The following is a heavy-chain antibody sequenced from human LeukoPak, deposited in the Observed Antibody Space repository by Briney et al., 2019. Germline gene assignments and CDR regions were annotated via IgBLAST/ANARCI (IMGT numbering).Heavy chain of an antibody. V-gene: IGHV3-74*01. CDR2: ISPTGSTT. Sequence: GGSLRLSCAASGFTFSSYWMHWVRQAPGKGLVWVSRISPTGSTTSYADSVKGRFTVSRDNAKNTLYLQVNNLRAEDTAVYYCARGPNSNWSGLDFWGQGTLLTVS. D-gene: IGHD6-6*01. J-gene: IGHJ4*02. CDR1: GFTFSSYW. CDR3: ARGPNSNWSGLDF.